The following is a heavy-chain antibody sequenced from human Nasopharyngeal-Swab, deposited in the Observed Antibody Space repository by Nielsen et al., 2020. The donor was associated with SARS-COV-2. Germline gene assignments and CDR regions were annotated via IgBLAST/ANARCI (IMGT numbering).Heavy chain of an antibody. D-gene: IGHD3-3*01. J-gene: IGHJ6*03. CDR2: IYYSGST. Sequence: RQAPGKGLEWIGPIYYSGSTYYNASLKSRVTISIDTSMNQFSMKLSSMTAADTAVYYCARHKEEWHIPGYMDVWGKGTTVTVSS. CDR3: ARHKEEWHIPGYMDV. V-gene: IGHV4-39*01.